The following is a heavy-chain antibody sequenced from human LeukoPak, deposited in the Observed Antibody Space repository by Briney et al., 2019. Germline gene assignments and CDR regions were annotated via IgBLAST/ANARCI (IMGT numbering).Heavy chain of an antibody. CDR2: ISGSGGST. CDR3: ARDRGYDYVWGSYRNYPHWFDP. J-gene: IGHJ5*02. V-gene: IGHV3-23*01. CDR1: GFTFSSYA. Sequence: GGSLRLTCATSGFTFSSYAMSWVRQAPGKGLEWVSVISGSGGSTSYAESVKGRFTISRDNAKNSLYLQMNSLRAEDTAVYYCARDRGYDYVWGSYRNYPHWFDPWGQGTLVTVSS. D-gene: IGHD3-16*02.